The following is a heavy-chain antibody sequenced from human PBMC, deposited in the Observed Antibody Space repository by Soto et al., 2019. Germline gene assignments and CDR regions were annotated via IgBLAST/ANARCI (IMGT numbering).Heavy chain of an antibody. D-gene: IGHD4-17*01. CDR2: ISHSGST. CDR1: GGSFSDYY. V-gene: IGHV4-34*01. J-gene: IGHJ4*02. CDR3: ASGTGY. Sequence: QVQLQQWGAGLLKPSETLSLTCAVYGGSFSDYYWSWIRQPPGKGLEWIGEISHSGSTNYNPSLKSRVTISVDTSKDQFSLKLSSVTAADTAVYYCASGTGYWGQGTLVTVSS.